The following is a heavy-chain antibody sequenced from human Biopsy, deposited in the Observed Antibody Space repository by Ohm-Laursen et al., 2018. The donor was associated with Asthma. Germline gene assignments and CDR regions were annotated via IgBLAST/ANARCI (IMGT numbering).Heavy chain of an antibody. Sequence: TLSLTCTVSGDSITSGGCCWNWIRQHPGKGLEWIGYIHHSGTSYFNPSLKSRVSFSRDTSKNQFSLRLSSVTAADTAVYFCAGRWRSYDSSNYYLDQWGQGTLVTVSS. D-gene: IGHD3-22*01. CDR2: IHHSGTS. CDR3: AGRWRSYDSSNYYLDQ. V-gene: IGHV4-31*03. J-gene: IGHJ1*01. CDR1: GDSITSGGCC.